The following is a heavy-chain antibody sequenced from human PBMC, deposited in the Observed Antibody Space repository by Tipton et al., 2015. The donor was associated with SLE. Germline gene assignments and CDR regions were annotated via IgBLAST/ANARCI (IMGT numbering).Heavy chain of an antibody. J-gene: IGHJ4*02. CDR3: ARDEHAKGDIDY. CDR1: GFTFSDYG. Sequence: GSLRLSCAASGFTFSDYGMHWVRQAPGKGLEWVAFIRYDGSNKYYADSVKGRFTISRDNSKNTLYMQMNSLRAEDTAVYYCARDEHAKGDIDYWGQGTQVTVSS. D-gene: IGHD3-16*01. V-gene: IGHV3-30*02. CDR2: IRYDGSNK.